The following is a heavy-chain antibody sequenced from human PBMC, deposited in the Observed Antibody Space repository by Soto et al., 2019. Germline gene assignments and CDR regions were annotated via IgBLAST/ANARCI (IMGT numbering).Heavy chain of an antibody. CDR1: GYSFSFYW. J-gene: IGHJ3*02. V-gene: IGHV5-51*01. CDR2: MYPDDSDI. D-gene: IGHD3-22*01. Sequence: ESLKISCKASGYSFSFYWIGWVRQMPGKGLEWMAIMYPDDSDIRYSPSFEAHVTISADKSTSTAFLQWSSLKASDTAMYYCATAYVYDFENSNYYRDAFDIWGQGTLVTVSS. CDR3: ATAYVYDFENSNYYRDAFDI.